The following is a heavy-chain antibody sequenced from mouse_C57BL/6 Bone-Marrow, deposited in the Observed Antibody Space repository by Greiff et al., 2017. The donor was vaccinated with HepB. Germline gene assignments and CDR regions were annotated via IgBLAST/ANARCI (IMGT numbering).Heavy chain of an antibody. V-gene: IGHV1-81*01. CDR3: AYYYGSSPPWFAY. CDR1: GYTFTSYG. Sequence: QVQLQQSGAELARPGASVKLSCKASGYTFTSYGISWVKQRTGQGLEWIGEIYPRSGNTYYNEKFKGKATLTADKSSSTAYMEVRSLTSEDSAVYFCAYYYGSSPPWFAYWGQGTLVTVSA. J-gene: IGHJ3*01. CDR2: IYPRSGNT. D-gene: IGHD1-1*01.